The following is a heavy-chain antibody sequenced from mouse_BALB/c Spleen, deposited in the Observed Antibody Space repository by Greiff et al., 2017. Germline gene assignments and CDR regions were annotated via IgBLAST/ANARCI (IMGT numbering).Heavy chain of an antibody. D-gene: IGHD1-2*01. CDR3: TDYYGRYFDV. J-gene: IGHJ1*01. CDR2: ISSGGSYT. Sequence: EVKLVESGGGLVKPGGSLKLSCAASGFTFSSYTMSWVRQTPEKRLEWVATISSGGSYTYYPDSVKGRFTISRDNAKNTLYLQMSSLKSEDTAMYYCTDYYGRYFDVWGAGTTVTVSS. CDR1: GFTFSSYT. V-gene: IGHV5-6-4*01.